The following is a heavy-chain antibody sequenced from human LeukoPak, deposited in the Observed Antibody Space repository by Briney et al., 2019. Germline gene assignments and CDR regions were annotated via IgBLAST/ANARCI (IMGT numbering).Heavy chain of an antibody. CDR1: GYTFTSYA. J-gene: IGHJ5*02. V-gene: IGHV7-4-1*02. D-gene: IGHD1-26*01. Sequence: EASVKVSCKASGYTFTSYAMNWVGQAPGQGLEWMGWINTNTGNPTYAQGFTGRFVFSLDTSVSTAYLQISSLKAEDTAVYYCARASGSSTYNWFDPWGQGTLVTVSS. CDR2: INTNTGNP. CDR3: ARASGSSTYNWFDP.